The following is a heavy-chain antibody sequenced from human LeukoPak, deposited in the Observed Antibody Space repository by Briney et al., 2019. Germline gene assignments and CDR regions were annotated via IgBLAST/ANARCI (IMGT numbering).Heavy chain of an antibody. J-gene: IGHJ4*02. D-gene: IGHD6-19*01. V-gene: IGHV4-38-2*01. CDR2: IFQSGTT. Sequence: SETLSLTCAVSGSSVSSRYYWGWLRQPPGKGLEWIGSIFQSGTTYYHPTLQSRVTMSLDTSRNQFSLNLNSVTAADTAAYYCARVVAGNTIFDYWGQGILVTVSS. CDR1: GSSVSSRYY. CDR3: ARVVAGNTIFDY.